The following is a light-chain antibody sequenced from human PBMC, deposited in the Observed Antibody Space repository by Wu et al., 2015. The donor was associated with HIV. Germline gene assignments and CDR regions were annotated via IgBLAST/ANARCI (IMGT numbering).Light chain of an antibody. Sequence: DIQMTQSPSSLSASVGDRVTITCRGSQSISNYLNWYQQKPGKAPKLLIFAASSLQSGVPSRFSGSGSGTDFTLTISSLQPEDFATYYCQQSYSTLPYTFGQGTKLE. J-gene: IGKJ2*01. CDR2: AAS. CDR1: QSISNY. V-gene: IGKV1-39*01. CDR3: QQSYSTLPYT.